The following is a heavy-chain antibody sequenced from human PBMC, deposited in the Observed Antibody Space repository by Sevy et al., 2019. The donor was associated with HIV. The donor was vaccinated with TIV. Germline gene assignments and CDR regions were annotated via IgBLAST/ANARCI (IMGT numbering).Heavy chain of an antibody. J-gene: IGHJ4*02. CDR3: ARDADGSGHYYADYFDY. Sequence: ASVKVSCKASGYTFTTYPIGWVRQAPGEGLEWMGWISTYSGETRDAQKFQGRATMTTDTSTSTAYLELRSLRSDDTAVYYCARDADGSGHYYADYFDYWGQGTLVTVSS. CDR2: ISTYSGET. CDR1: GYTFTTYP. D-gene: IGHD3-22*01. V-gene: IGHV1-18*01.